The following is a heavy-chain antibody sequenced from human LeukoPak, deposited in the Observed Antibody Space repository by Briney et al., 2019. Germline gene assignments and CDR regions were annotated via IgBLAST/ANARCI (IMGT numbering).Heavy chain of an antibody. Sequence: GGSLRLSCSVSGFTFSTYVMHWVRQAPGKGLECVSAISSNGDNTYYADSVKGRFTISRDNSKNTLYLQMSSLRADDTAVYYCVRGTGYWGQGTLVTVSS. V-gene: IGHV3-64D*06. CDR2: ISSNGDNT. CDR1: GFTFSTYV. CDR3: VRGTGY. J-gene: IGHJ4*02.